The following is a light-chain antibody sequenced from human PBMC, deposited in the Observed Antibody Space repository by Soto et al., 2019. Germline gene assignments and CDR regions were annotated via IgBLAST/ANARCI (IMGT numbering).Light chain of an antibody. CDR1: NIGSKY. CDR3: QVWHTNDDHVV. V-gene: IGLV3-21*02. Sequence: SYELTQPPSVSVAPGQTARLTWGGNNIGSKYVHWYQQRPGRAPVLVVSDDSDRPSGIPERFSGSNSGNTATLTISRVEAGDEADYYCQVWHTNDDHVVFGGGTKLTVL. CDR2: DDS. J-gene: IGLJ2*01.